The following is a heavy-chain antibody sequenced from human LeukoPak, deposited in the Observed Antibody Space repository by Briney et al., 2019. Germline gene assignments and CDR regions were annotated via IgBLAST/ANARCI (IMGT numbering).Heavy chain of an antibody. D-gene: IGHD3-10*01. CDR3: AKDIGSYYDY. CDR2: IQYDGSKK. V-gene: IGHV3-30*02. CDR1: GFTFSNYW. Sequence: PGGSLRLSCAASGFTFSNYWMSWVRQAPGKGLEWVTFIQYDGSKKYYADSVKGRFTISRDNSKNTLYLEMNSLRAEDTAVYYCAKDIGSYYDYWGQGILVTVSS. J-gene: IGHJ4*02.